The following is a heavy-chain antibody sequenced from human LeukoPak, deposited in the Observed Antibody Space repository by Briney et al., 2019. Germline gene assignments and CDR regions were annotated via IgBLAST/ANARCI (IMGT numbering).Heavy chain of an antibody. V-gene: IGHV4-59*01. CDR3: ARDIYGNDAFDI. D-gene: IGHD2-2*02. CDR2: IYYSGST. Sequence: SETLSLTCTVSGGSISSYYWSWIRQPPGKGLEWIGYIYYSGSTNYNPSLKSRVTISVDTSKNQFSLKLSSVTAGDTAVYYCARDIYGNDAFDIWGQGTMVTVSS. J-gene: IGHJ3*02. CDR1: GGSISSYY.